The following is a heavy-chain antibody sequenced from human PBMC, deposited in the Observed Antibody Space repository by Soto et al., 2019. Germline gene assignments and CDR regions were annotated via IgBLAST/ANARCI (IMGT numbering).Heavy chain of an antibody. CDR3: ARDPDGIIDFDY. D-gene: IGHD3-10*01. V-gene: IGHV1-18*01. CDR1: GYTFTSYG. J-gene: IGHJ4*02. Sequence: ASVKVSCKASGYTFTSYGISWVRQAPGQGLEWMGWISAYNGNTNYAQKLQGRVTMTTDTSTSTAYMELRSLRSDDTAVYFCARDPDGIIDFDYWGQGTQVTVSS. CDR2: ISAYNGNT.